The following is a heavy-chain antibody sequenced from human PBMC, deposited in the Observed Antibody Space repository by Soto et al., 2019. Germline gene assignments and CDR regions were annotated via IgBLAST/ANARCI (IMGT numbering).Heavy chain of an antibody. CDR3: ARDQQWLVRFYFDF. V-gene: IGHV3-33*01. J-gene: IGHJ4*02. CDR2: IWYDGSNK. CDR1: GFTFSSYG. D-gene: IGHD6-19*01. Sequence: VGSLRLSCAASGFTFSSYGMHWVGQAPGKGLEWVAVIWYDGSNKYYADSVKGRFTISRDNSKNTLYLQMNSLRAEDTAVYYCARDQQWLVRFYFDFWGQGTLVTVS.